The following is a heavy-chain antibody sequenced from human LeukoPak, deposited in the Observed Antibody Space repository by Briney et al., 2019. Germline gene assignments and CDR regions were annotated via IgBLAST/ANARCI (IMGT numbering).Heavy chain of an antibody. CDR3: ARRANFNGWAPPVDS. J-gene: IGHJ4*02. D-gene: IGHD2-8*01. V-gene: IGHV4-39*01. CDR2: IYYSGST. Sequence: SETLSLTCTVSGGSISSSTYYWGWIRQPPGKGLEWIGSIYYSGSTYYNPSLKSRVTMSVDTSKNQFSLKLSSVTAADTAVYYCARRANFNGWAPPVDSWGQGTLVIVSS. CDR1: GGSISSSTYY.